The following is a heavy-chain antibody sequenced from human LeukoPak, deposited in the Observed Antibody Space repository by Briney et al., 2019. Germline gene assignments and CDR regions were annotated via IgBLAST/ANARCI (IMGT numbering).Heavy chain of an antibody. V-gene: IGHV4-39*07. J-gene: IGHJ3*02. Sequence: PSETLSLTCTVSGGSIRSSSYYWGWIRQPPGKGLEWIGSIYYSGSTYYNPSLKSRVTISVYKSKNQFSLKLSSVTAADTVVYYCARDPNRGSSDAFDIWGQGTMVTVSS. D-gene: IGHD1-14*01. CDR2: IYYSGST. CDR1: GGSIRSSSYY. CDR3: ARDPNRGSSDAFDI.